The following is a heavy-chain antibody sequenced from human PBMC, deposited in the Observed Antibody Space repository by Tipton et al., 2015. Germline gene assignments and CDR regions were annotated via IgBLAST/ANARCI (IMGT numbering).Heavy chain of an antibody. D-gene: IGHD3-22*01. J-gene: IGHJ4*02. V-gene: IGHV4-38-2*02. CDR3: ARDAWAGDTRGFYYIY. CDR2: IFHRGDT. Sequence: TLSLTCDVSGYSISSGYYWGWIRQPPGKGLEWIGSIFHRGDTNYNPSLKSRVTISLDTSKNQFSLKLSSVTDADTAVYYCARDAWAGDTRGFYYIYWGRGTLVSVSS. CDR1: GYSISSGYY.